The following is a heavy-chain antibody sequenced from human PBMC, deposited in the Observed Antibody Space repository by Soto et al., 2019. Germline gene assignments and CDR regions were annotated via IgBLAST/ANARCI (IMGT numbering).Heavy chain of an antibody. D-gene: IGHD6-19*01. Sequence: EVQLLESGGGLVQPGGSLRLSCAASGFTFTNYAMSWVRQAPGKGLEWVSTISGGGDGTYYADSVKGHFTISRDNSKNTMYQQMHSLRVEYTAIYYCAKKGLDSLKTFCSGSGCHDACDIWGQGTMVTVSS. CDR1: GFTFTNYA. J-gene: IGHJ3*02. CDR2: ISGGGDGT. CDR3: AKKGLDSLKTFCSGSGCHDACDI. V-gene: IGHV3-23*01.